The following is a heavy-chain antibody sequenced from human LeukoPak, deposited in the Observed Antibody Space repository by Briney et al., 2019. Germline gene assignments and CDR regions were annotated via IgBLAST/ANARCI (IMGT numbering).Heavy chain of an antibody. Sequence: ASVKVSCKASGFIFTNYAIHWVRRAPGQSLEWMGWINTATDNTKYSQNFQGRVTITRDTSASTVYMELRSLRPEDTAVYYCARDRVGYNYYYGMNVWGQGTTVTVSS. CDR1: GFIFTNYA. V-gene: IGHV1-3*04. CDR3: ARDRVGYNYYYGMNV. J-gene: IGHJ6*02. D-gene: IGHD2-15*01. CDR2: INTATDNT.